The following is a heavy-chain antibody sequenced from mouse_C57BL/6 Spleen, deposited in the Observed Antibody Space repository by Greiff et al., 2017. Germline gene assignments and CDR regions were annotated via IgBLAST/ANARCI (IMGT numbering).Heavy chain of an antibody. Sequence: QVQLKQPGTELVKPGASVKLSCKASGYTFTSYWMHWVKQRPGQGLEWIGNINPSNGGTNYNEKFKSKATLTVDKSSSTAYMQLSSLTSEASAVYYCARLFYYDFPFDYWGQGTTLTVSS. CDR3: ARLFYYDFPFDY. D-gene: IGHD2-4*01. CDR2: INPSNGGT. J-gene: IGHJ2*01. V-gene: IGHV1-53*01. CDR1: GYTFTSYW.